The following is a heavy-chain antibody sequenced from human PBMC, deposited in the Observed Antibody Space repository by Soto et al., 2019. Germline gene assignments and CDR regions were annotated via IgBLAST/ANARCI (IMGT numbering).Heavy chain of an antibody. V-gene: IGHV1-18*01. CDR2: ISAYNGNT. CDR1: GYTFTSYG. Sequence: ASVKVSCKASGYTFTSYGISWVRQAPGQGLEWMGWISAYNGNTNYAQKLQGRVTMTTDTSTSTAYMELRSLRSDDTAVYYCARDGGYCSSTSCSSSFDPWGQGTLVTVSS. CDR3: ARDGGYCSSTSCSSSFDP. D-gene: IGHD2-2*01. J-gene: IGHJ5*02.